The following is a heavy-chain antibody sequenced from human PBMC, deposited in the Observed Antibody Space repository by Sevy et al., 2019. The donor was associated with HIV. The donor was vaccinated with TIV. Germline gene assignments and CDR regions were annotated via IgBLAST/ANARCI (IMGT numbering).Heavy chain of an antibody. D-gene: IGHD6-19*01. V-gene: IGHV3-66*02. CDR1: GFTVNDKY. CDR3: VSLFLSYRSGWSYFDY. J-gene: IGHJ4*02. Sequence: GGSLRLSCAISGFTVNDKYIIWVRQAPGKGLEWVSVIFSSGSTYYADSAKGRFTISRDNSKNTVDLQMNSVRAEDTAAYYRVSLFLSYRSGWSYFDYWGQGTLVTVSS. CDR2: IFSSGST.